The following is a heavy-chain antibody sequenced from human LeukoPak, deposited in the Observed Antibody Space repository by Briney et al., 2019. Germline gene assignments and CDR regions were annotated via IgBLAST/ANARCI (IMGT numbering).Heavy chain of an antibody. CDR3: ARGGYYYGSGSYSPTFDY. CDR1: GGTFGSYA. V-gene: IGHV1-69*13. J-gene: IGHJ4*02. D-gene: IGHD3-10*01. Sequence: AASVKVTCKASGGTFGSYAISWVRQAPGQGLEWMGGIIPIFGTANYAQKFQGRVTITADESTSTAYMELSSLRSEDTAVYYCARGGYYYGSGSYSPTFDYWGQGTLVTVSS. CDR2: IIPIFGTA.